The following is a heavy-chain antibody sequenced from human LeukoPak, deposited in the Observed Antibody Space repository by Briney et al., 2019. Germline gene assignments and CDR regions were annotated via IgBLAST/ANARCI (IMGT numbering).Heavy chain of an antibody. D-gene: IGHD3-10*01. CDR2: INRSGST. CDR1: GGSFSGYY. CDR3: ARGGYNYYGSGSYYPPA. Sequence: SETLSLTCAVYGGSFSGYYWSWIRQPPGKGLEWIGEINRSGSTNYNPSLKSRVTISVDTSKNQFSLKLSSVTAADTAVYYCARGGYNYYGSGSYYPPAWGQGTLVTVSS. J-gene: IGHJ4*02. V-gene: IGHV4-34*01.